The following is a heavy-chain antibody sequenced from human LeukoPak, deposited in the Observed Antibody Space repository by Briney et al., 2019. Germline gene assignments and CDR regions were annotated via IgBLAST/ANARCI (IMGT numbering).Heavy chain of an antibody. D-gene: IGHD1-1*01. CDR1: YNYA. Sequence: GGSLRLSCAAFYNYAMSWVRQAPGKGLEGLSAVSGDGQRTFYADSVKGRFTISRDNSMNTLGLQMNSLRAEDTALYYCAKEQDNRLLLSHFDYWGQGIQVTVSS. CDR3: AKEQDNRLLLSHFDY. V-gene: IGHV3-23*01. J-gene: IGHJ4*02. CDR2: VSGDGQRT.